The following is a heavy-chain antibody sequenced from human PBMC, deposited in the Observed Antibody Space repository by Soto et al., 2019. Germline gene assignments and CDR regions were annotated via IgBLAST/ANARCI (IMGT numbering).Heavy chain of an antibody. J-gene: IGHJ4*02. CDR1: GYTFTSYY. CDR3: ARAPPRRALDY. V-gene: IGHV1-46*01. CDR2: INPSGGST. Sequence: RASVKVSCKASGYTFTSYYMHWVRQPPGQGLEWMGIINPSGGSTSYAQKFQGRVTMTRDTSTSTVYMELSSLRSEDTAVYYCARAPPRRALDYWGQGTLVTVSS.